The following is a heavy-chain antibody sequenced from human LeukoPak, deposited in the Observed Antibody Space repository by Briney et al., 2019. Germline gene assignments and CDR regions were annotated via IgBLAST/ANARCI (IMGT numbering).Heavy chain of an antibody. CDR1: GGSISSSNW. CDR3: ATAGERLDYVWGSYRFDY. D-gene: IGHD3-16*02. Sequence: SETLSLTCAVSGGSISSSNWWNWVRQPPGKGLEWIGEIYHTGSTNYNPSLNSRVTISVDKSKNQFSLKLSSVTAADTAVYYCATAGERLDYVWGSYRFDYWGQGTLVTVSS. CDR2: IYHTGST. V-gene: IGHV4-4*02. J-gene: IGHJ4*02.